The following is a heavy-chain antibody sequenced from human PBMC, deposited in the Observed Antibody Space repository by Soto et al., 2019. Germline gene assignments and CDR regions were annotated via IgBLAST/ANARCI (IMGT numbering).Heavy chain of an antibody. D-gene: IGHD3-3*01. J-gene: IGHJ6*02. CDR2: IWYDGSNK. CDR1: GFTFSSYG. V-gene: IGHV3-33*01. Sequence: GGSLRLSCAASGFTFSSYGMHWVRQAPGKGLEWVAVIWYDGSNKYYADSVKGRFTISRDNSKNTLYLQMNSLRAEDTAVYYCARDRLRDLTNFYYYYYGMDVWGQGTTVTVSS. CDR3: ARDRLRDLTNFYYYYYGMDV.